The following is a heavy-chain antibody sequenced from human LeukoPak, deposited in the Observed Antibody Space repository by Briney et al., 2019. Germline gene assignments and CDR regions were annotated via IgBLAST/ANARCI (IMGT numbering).Heavy chain of an antibody. D-gene: IGHD3-10*02. CDR1: GFTFSSYE. J-gene: IGHJ6*04. CDR3: AELGITMIGGV. Sequence: GSLGLSCAASGFTFSSYEMNWVCQAPGKGLEWVSYISSSGSTIYYADSVKGRFTISRDNAKNSLYLQMNSLRAEDTAVYYCAELGITMIGGVWGKGTTVTISS. V-gene: IGHV3-48*03. CDR2: ISSSGSTI.